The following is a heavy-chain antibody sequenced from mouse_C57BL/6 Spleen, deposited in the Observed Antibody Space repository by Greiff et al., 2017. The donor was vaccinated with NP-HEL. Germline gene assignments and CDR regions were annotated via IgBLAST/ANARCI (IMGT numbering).Heavy chain of an antibody. J-gene: IGHJ2*01. V-gene: IGHV1-4*01. CDR3: ARERGYGFYYFDY. Sequence: QVQLQQSGAELARPGASVKMSCKASGYTFTSYTMHWVKQRPGQGLEWIGYINPSSGYTKYNQKFKDKATLTADKSSSTAHMQLSSLTSEDSAVYYCARERGYGFYYFDYWGQGTTLTVSS. D-gene: IGHD2-2*01. CDR2: INPSSGYT. CDR1: GYTFTSYT.